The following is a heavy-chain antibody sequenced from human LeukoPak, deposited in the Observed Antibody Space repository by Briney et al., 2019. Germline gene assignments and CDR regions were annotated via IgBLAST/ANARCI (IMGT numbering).Heavy chain of an antibody. CDR2: ISGSGGST. CDR1: GFTFSSYA. Sequence: GGSLRLSCAASGFTFSSYAMSWVRQAPGKGLEWVSAISGSGGSTYYADSVKGRFTISRDNAKNSLYLQMNSLRAEDTAVYYCARDGELLVDYWGQGTLVTVSS. D-gene: IGHD1-26*01. CDR3: ARDGELLVDY. J-gene: IGHJ4*02. V-gene: IGHV3-23*01.